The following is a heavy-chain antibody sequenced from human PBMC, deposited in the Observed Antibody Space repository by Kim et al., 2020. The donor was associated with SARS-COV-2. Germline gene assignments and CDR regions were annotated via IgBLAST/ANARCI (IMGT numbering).Heavy chain of an antibody. CDR3: ARGFGGSYGGGNFDY. V-gene: IGHV4-34*01. D-gene: IGHD1-26*01. Sequence: QSLKCRVTISVDTSKNQFSLKLSSVTAADTAVYYCARGFGGSYGGGNFDYWGQGTLVTVSS. J-gene: IGHJ4*02.